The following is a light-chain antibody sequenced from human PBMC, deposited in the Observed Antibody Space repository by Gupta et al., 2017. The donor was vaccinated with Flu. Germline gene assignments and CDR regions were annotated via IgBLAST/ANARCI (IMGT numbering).Light chain of an antibody. J-gene: IGKJ2*01. Sequence: AIRMTQSPSSFSASTGDRVTITCRASQGISSYLAWYQQKPGKAPKLLIYAASTLQSGVPSRFSGSGSGTDFTLTISCLQSEDFATYYWQQYYSYPQYKVGQGTKLEIK. CDR2: AAS. V-gene: IGKV1-8*01. CDR3: QQYYSYPQYK. CDR1: QGISSY.